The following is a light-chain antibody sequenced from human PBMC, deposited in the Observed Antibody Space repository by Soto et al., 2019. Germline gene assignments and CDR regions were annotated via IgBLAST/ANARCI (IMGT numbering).Light chain of an antibody. CDR2: RAS. CDR1: QSISNR. Sequence: EVVMTQSPATLSVSPGERATLSCRASQSISNRLAWYQQKPGQAPRLLLYRASTRAPGVPARFSGSGSGTEFTLTISSLQSEDFAVDYCQQYNSWPPITFGQGTRLEIK. V-gene: IGKV3-15*01. CDR3: QQYNSWPPIT. J-gene: IGKJ5*01.